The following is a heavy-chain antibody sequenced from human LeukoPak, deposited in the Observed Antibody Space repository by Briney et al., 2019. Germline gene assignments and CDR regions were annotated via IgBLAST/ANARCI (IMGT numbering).Heavy chain of an antibody. V-gene: IGHV1-24*01. J-gene: IGHJ4*02. CDR1: GYTLTELS. D-gene: IGHD1-20*01. CDR2: FDPEDGET. Sequence: ASVKVSCKVSGYTLTELSMHWVRQAPGKGLEWMGGFDPEDGETIYAQKFQGRVTMTEDTSTDTAYMELRSLRSDDTALYYCARLYYNWNDGAEYWGQGTLVTVSS. CDR3: ARLYYNWNDGAEY.